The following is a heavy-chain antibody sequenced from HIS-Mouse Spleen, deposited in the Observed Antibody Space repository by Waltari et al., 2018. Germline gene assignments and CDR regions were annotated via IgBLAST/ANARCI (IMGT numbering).Heavy chain of an antibody. CDR2: SYYSGST. Sequence: QLQLQESGPGLVKPSETLSLTCTVSGGSISSSSYYWGWIRQPPGKGLGWIGSSYYSGSTYYNPSRKSRVTISVDTSKNQVSLKLSSVTAADTAVYYCAREIPYSSSWYDWYFDLWGRGTLVTVSS. D-gene: IGHD6-13*01. J-gene: IGHJ2*01. V-gene: IGHV4-39*07. CDR1: GGSISSSSYY. CDR3: AREIPYSSSWYDWYFDL.